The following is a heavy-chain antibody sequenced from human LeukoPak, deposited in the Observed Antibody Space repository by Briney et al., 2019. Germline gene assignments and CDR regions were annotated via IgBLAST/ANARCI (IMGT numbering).Heavy chain of an antibody. D-gene: IGHD4-23*01. CDR2: INHSGST. J-gene: IGHJ4*02. CDR3: AYSTVVTRGYY. Sequence: SETLSLTCTVSGGSISSYYWSWIRQPPGKGLEWIGEINHSGSTKYNPSLKSRVTISLDTSKNQFSLKLSSVTAADTAVYYCAYSTVVTRGYYWGQGTLVTVSS. V-gene: IGHV4-34*01. CDR1: GGSISSYY.